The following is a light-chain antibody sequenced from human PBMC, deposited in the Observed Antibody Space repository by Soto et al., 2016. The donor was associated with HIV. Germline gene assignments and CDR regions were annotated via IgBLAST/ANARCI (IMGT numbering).Light chain of an antibody. CDR2: AAS. J-gene: IGKJ4*01. CDR1: QGISNY. Sequence: DIQLTQSPSFLSASVGDRVTITCRASQGISNYLAWYQQKPGKAPKLLIYAASTLQSGSHQGSAAVDLGQNSLSQSAACSLKILLTYYCQQLNNLPALRFGRGTKVEIK. CDR3: QQLNNLPALR. V-gene: IGKV1-9*01.